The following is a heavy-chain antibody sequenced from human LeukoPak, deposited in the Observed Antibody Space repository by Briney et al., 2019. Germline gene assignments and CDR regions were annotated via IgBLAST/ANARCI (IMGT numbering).Heavy chain of an antibody. CDR2: INPNSGGT. V-gene: IGHV1-2*02. Sequence: GASVKVSCKASGYTFAGYYIHWVRQAPGQGLEWMGWINPNSGGTNYAQKFQGRVTMTRDTSISTAYMELSRLRSDDTAVYYCARSFSTRVDSPKNTGVVVTAFDYWGQGTLVTVSS. CDR1: GYTFAGYY. J-gene: IGHJ4*02. CDR3: ARSFSTRVDSPKNTGVVVTAFDY. D-gene: IGHD2-21*02.